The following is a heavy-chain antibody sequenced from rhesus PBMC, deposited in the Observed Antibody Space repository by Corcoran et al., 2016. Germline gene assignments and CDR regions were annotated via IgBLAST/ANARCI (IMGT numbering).Heavy chain of an antibody. D-gene: IGHD4-23*01. V-gene: IGHV4-169*01. Sequence: QLQLQESGPGLVKPSETLSVTCAVSGGSSISSYWSRIRQAPGRGLEWIGYIYGSGSSTNYNPSLKSRVTLSGDTSKNQFSLKLSSVTAADTAVYYCVRGGDEYSNYGRFDVWGPGVLVTVSS. CDR1: GGSSISSY. CDR2: IYGSGSST. CDR3: VRGGDEYSNYGRFDV. J-gene: IGHJ5-1*01.